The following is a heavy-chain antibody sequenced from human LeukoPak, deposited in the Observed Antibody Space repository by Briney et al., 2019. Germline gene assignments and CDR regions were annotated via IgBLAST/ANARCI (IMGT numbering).Heavy chain of an antibody. J-gene: IGHJ4*02. CDR2: IYHSGST. Sequence: SETLSLTCAVSDYSISSGYYWGWIRQPPGKGLEWIGTIYHSGSTYYNPSLKSRFTISVDTSKNQFSLKLTSVTAADTAVYYCARVRGYCSSTICYRYYFDYWGQGTLVTVSS. CDR1: DYSISSGYY. CDR3: ARVRGYCSSTICYRYYFDY. D-gene: IGHD2-2*01. V-gene: IGHV4-38-2*01.